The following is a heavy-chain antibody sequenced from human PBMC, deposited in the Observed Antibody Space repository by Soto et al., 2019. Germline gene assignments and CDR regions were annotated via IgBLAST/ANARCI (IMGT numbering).Heavy chain of an antibody. CDR3: ARGGSYYYYGMDV. D-gene: IGHD1-26*01. J-gene: IGHJ6*02. V-gene: IGHV3-53*01. CDR1: GFTVSSNY. CDR2: IYSGGST. Sequence: EVQLVESGGGLIQPGGSLRLSCAASGFTVSSNYMSWVRQAPGKGLEWVSGIYSGGSTYYADSVKGRFTISRDNSKNTLYLQMNSLRAEDTAVYYCARGGSYYYYGMDVWGQGTTVTVSS.